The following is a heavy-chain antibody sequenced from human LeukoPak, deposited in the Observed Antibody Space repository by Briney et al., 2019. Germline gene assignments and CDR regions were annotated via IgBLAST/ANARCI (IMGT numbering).Heavy chain of an antibody. CDR3: AAGTGPSDFDY. CDR1: KVSFNNAW. Sequence: GGSLRLSCAASKVSFNNAWMSWVRQAPGKGLEWVGRIKSKSEGGTRDFAVPVKGRSAISRDDSKSTLYLQMDSLKTEDTAIYYCAAGTGPSDFDYCGQGTLVTVSS. CDR2: IKSKSEGGTR. V-gene: IGHV3-15*05. J-gene: IGHJ4*02. D-gene: IGHD1-1*01.